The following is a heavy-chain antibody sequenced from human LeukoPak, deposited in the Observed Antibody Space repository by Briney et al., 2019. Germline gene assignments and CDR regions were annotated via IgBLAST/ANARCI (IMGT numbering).Heavy chain of an antibody. CDR1: GFTFSSYS. V-gene: IGHV3-21*01. Sequence: GGSLRLSCAASGFTFSSYSMNWVRQAPGKGLEWVSSISSSSSYIYYADSVKGRFTISRDNAKNTLYLQMNSLRAEDTAVYYCARDPGLNLLDYWGQGTLVTVSS. D-gene: IGHD3-16*01. J-gene: IGHJ4*02. CDR3: ARDPGLNLLDY. CDR2: ISSSSSYI.